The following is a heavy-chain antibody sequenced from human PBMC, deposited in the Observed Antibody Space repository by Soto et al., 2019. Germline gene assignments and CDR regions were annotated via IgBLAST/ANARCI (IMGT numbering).Heavy chain of an antibody. J-gene: IGHJ3*02. Sequence: ASVKVSCKASGYTFIGYYIHWVRQAPGQGLEWMGWINPNIGATNYAQKFQGWVTMTRDTSINTAYMELSRLKSDDTAVYFCARELMKGGDDDAFAIWGQGTMVTVSS. CDR2: INPNIGAT. CDR3: ARELMKGGDDDAFAI. CDR1: GYTFIGYY. D-gene: IGHD3-16*01. V-gene: IGHV1-2*04.